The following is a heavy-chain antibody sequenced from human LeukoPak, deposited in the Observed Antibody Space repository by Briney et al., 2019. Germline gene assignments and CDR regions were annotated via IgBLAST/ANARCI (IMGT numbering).Heavy chain of an antibody. CDR3: AKESDILTGYSSS. CDR1: RFTFSDSY. J-gene: IGHJ5*02. D-gene: IGHD3-9*01. CDR2: INNIANTI. Sequence: PGGSLRLSCAASRFTFSDSYMAWIRQAPGKGLNWVSYINNIANTIYYADSVKGRFTISRDNSKNTLYLQMNSLRAEDTAVYYCAKESDILTGYSSSWGQGTLVTVSS. V-gene: IGHV3-11*01.